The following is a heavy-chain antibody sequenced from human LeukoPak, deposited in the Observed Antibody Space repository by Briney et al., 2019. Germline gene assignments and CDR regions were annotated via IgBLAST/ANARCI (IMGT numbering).Heavy chain of an antibody. Sequence: GRSLRLSCAASGFTFSGYGMHWVRQAPGKGLEWVAVISYDGSKTYYADSVKGRFTITRDNSKNTLYLQMNSLRAEDTAVYYCATNRGSPGAFDIWGQGTMVTVSS. V-gene: IGHV3-30*03. CDR1: GFTFSGYG. D-gene: IGHD1-26*01. CDR2: ISYDGSKT. CDR3: ATNRGSPGAFDI. J-gene: IGHJ3*02.